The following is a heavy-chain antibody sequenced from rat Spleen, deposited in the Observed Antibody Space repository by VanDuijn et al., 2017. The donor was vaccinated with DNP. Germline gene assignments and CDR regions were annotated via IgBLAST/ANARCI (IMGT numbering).Heavy chain of an antibody. CDR3: AREGYTGITLYAMDA. V-gene: IGHV3-1*01. CDR2: INYSGST. J-gene: IGHJ4*01. D-gene: IGHD1-4*01. CDR1: GYSITSNY. Sequence: EVQLQESGPGLVKPSQSLSLTCSVTGYSITSNYWAWIRKFPGNKMEWIGHINYSGSTNYNPSLNSRISIIRDTSKNRFFLQLNSVTTEDTATYYCAREGYTGITLYAMDAWGQGTSVTVSS.